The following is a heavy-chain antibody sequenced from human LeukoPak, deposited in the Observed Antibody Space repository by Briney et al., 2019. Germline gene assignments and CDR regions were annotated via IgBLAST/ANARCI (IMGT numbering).Heavy chain of an antibody. J-gene: IGHJ3*01. CDR2: IYYSGST. V-gene: IGHV4-61*01. CDR3: ARPAEAGYFYAFNF. Sequence: PSETLSLTCTVPGYSISSGFYWGWIRQPPGKGLEWIGYIYYSGSTNYNPSLKSRVTMSLDTSKNQLSLRLSSVTAADTAVYYCARPAEAGYFYAFNFWGQGTMVTVSS. D-gene: IGHD6-19*01. CDR1: GYSISSGFY.